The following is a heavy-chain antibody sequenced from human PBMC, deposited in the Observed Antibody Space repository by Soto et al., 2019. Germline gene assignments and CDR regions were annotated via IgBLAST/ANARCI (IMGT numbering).Heavy chain of an antibody. CDR1: GFTFSSYY. Sequence: PGGSLRLSCAASGFTFSSYYMSWVRQAQGKGLGWVANVNEDGSEKYYVDSVKGRFTVSRDNAKNSLYLQMNSLRAEDTAVYYCAKWGGAESDYWGQGTLVTVSS. CDR3: AKWGGAESDY. V-gene: IGHV3-7*01. CDR2: VNEDGSEK. J-gene: IGHJ4*02. D-gene: IGHD1-26*01.